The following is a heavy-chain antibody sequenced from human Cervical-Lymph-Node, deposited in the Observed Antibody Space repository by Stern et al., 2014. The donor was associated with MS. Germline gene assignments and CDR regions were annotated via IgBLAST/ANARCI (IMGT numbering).Heavy chain of an antibody. Sequence: APGKGLEWVGRIKSKTDGGTTDYAAPVKGRFTISRDDSKNTLYLQMNSLKSEDTAMYYCTTALYDFWSGSDGSYFDYWGQGILVTVSS. D-gene: IGHD3-3*01. CDR2: IKSKTDGGTT. V-gene: IGHV3-15*01. CDR3: TTALYDFWSGSDGSYFDY. J-gene: IGHJ4*02.